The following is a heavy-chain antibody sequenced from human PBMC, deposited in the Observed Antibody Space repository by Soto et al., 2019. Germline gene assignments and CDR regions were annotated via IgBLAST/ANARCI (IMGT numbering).Heavy chain of an antibody. V-gene: IGHV3-23*01. Sequence: EVQVLESGGGLVQPGGSLRLSCAATGFTFSTYPLNWVRQAPGTGLEWVSRTSGSGGPTYYADSVKGRFTISRDKSKNTVYLEMNGLRAEYTAVYVCAKEAFSWIGELAPGYYFDDWGTGTLVTVSS. J-gene: IGHJ4*02. D-gene: IGHD3-10*01. CDR1: GFTFSTYP. CDR3: AKEAFSWIGELAPGYYFDD. CDR2: TSGSGGPT.